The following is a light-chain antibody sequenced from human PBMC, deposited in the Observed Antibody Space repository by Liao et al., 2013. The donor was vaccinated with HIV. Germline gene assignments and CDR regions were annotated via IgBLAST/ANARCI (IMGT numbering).Light chain of an antibody. V-gene: IGLV3-1*01. Sequence: SYELTQPPSVSVSPGQTASITCSGDKLGDKYACWYQQKPGQSPVLVIYQDSKRPSGIPERFSGSKSGNTATLTISRVEAGDEADYYCQVWDTSSDQGVFGGGTKLTVL. CDR2: QDS. CDR1: KLGDKY. J-gene: IGLJ3*02. CDR3: QVWDTSSDQGV.